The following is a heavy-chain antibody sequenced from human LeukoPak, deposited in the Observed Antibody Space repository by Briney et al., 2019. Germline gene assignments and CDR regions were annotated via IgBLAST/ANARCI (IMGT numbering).Heavy chain of an antibody. D-gene: IGHD1-26*01. CDR2: INPNSGGT. Sequence: EASVKVSCKASGYTFTGYNMHWVRQAPGQGFEWMGWINPNSGGTNYAQKFQGRVTMTRDTSISTAYMELRGLRSDDTAVYYCVRDTDYSGNIAWFDPWGQGTLVTVSS. CDR3: VRDTDYSGNIAWFDP. V-gene: IGHV1-2*02. J-gene: IGHJ5*02. CDR1: GYTFTGYN.